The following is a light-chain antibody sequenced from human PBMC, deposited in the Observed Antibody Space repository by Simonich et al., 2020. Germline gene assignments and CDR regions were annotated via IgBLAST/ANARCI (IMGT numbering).Light chain of an antibody. V-gene: IGLV1-40*01. CDR1: SSNIGSNY. J-gene: IGLJ3*02. Sequence: QSVLTQPPSASGTPGQRVTISCSGSSSNIGSNYVYWYQQLPGTAPKLLIYGNSNRPSGVPDRFSGSKSGTSASLAITGLQAEDEADYYCQSYDSSLSGFWVFGGGTKLTVL. CDR3: QSYDSSLSGFWV. CDR2: GNS.